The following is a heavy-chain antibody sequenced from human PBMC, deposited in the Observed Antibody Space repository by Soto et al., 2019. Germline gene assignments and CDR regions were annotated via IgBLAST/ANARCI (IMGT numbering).Heavy chain of an antibody. J-gene: IGHJ5*02. Sequence: SETLSLTCTVSGGSISSYYWSWVRQPPGKGLEWIGYIYYSGSTNYNPSLKSRVTISVDTSKNQFSLKLSSVTAADTAVYYCARAGPTVVTRFPNWFDPWGQGTLVTVSS. CDR3: ARAGPTVVTRFPNWFDP. CDR2: IYYSGST. D-gene: IGHD2-21*02. V-gene: IGHV4-59*01. CDR1: GGSISSYY.